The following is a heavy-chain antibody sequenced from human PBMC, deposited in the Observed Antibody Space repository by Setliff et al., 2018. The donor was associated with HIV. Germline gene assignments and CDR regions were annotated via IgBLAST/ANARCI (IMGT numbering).Heavy chain of an antibody. V-gene: IGHV4-4*09. J-gene: IGHJ4*02. D-gene: IGHD3-16*02. Sequence: SETLSLTCTVSGDSISSYSWNWIRQLPGRGLEWIGYVYASGETNYNPSHKSRVKMSTDTSRNQFFLNLNYATAADTAVYYCARAAPYYDYVWGSYRHFDYWGQGTLVTVSS. CDR1: GDSISSYS. CDR2: VYASGET. CDR3: ARAAPYYDYVWGSYRHFDY.